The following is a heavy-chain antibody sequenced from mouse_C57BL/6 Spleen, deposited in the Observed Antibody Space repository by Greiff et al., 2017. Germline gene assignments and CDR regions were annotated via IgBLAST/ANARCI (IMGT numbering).Heavy chain of an antibody. V-gene: IGHV1-26*01. CDR1: GYTFTDYY. Sequence: VQLQQSGPELVKPGASVKISCKATGYTFTDYYMNWVKQSHGKSLEWIGDINPNNGGTSYNQKFKGKATLTVDKSSSTAYMELRSLTSEDSAVYYCARSNLLWGQGTLVTVSA. CDR2: INPNNGGT. J-gene: IGHJ3*01. CDR3: ARSNLL.